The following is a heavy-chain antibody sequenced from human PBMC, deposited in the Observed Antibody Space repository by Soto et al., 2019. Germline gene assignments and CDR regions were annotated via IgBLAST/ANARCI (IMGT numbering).Heavy chain of an antibody. V-gene: IGHV3-23*01. CDR3: AKDLRDWGFFDY. CDR1: GFSFHTYA. D-gene: IGHD3-16*01. CDR2: LSGSGGST. J-gene: IGHJ4*02. Sequence: VQLLESGGGLVQPGGSLRLSCAASGFSFHTYAMGWVRQAPGKGLECVSSLSGSGGSTNYADSVKGRFTISRDNSKDTLYLQMNNLRAEDTAMYYCAKDLRDWGFFDYWGLGTLVTVSS.